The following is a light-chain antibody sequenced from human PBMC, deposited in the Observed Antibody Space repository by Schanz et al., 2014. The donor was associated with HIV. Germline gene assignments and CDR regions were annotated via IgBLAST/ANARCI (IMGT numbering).Light chain of an antibody. CDR1: QGISSY. Sequence: IQLTQSPSSLSASVGDRVTITCRASQGISSYLAWYQQKPGKAPKVLIYAASTLQSGVPSRFSGSGSGTDFTLAISSLQPEDFATYYCQQTSSTLLFTFGPGTKVDIK. V-gene: IGKV1-9*01. CDR2: AAS. CDR3: QQTSSTLLFT. J-gene: IGKJ3*01.